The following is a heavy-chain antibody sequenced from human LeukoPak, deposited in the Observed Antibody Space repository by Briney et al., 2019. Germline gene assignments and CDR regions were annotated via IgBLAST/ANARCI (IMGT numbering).Heavy chain of an antibody. CDR2: ISGSGGST. CDR1: GFTFSSYA. V-gene: IGHV3-23*01. Sequence: GGSLRLSCGASGFTFSSYAMSWVRQAPGKGLEWVSAISGSGGSTYYADSVKGRFTISRDNSKNTLYLQMNTLRAEDTAVYYCAKSLYDSSGYCALDYWGQGTLVTVSS. CDR3: AKSLYDSSGYCALDY. J-gene: IGHJ4*02. D-gene: IGHD3-22*01.